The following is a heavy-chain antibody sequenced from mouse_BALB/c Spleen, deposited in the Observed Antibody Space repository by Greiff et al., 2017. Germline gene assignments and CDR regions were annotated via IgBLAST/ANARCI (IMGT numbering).Heavy chain of an antibody. V-gene: IGHV14-3*02. CDR3: AYGYGPAWFAY. Sequence: VQLQQSGAELVKPGASVKLSCTASGFNIKDTYMHWVKQRPEQGLEWIGRIDPANGNTKYDPKFQGKATITADTSSNTAYLQLSSLTSEDTAVYYCAYGYGPAWFAYWGQGTLVTVSA. CDR2: IDPANGNT. D-gene: IGHD2-2*01. CDR1: GFNIKDTY. J-gene: IGHJ3*01.